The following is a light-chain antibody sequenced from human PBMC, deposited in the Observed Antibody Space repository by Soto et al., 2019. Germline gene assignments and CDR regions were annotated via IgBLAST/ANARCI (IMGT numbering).Light chain of an antibody. V-gene: IGLV2-14*01. CDR1: SSDVGGYNY. J-gene: IGLJ1*01. Sequence: QSALTQPASVSGSPGQSITISCTGTSSDVGGYNYVSWYQQHPGKVPKLMIYDVSNRPSGVSNRFSGSKSGNTASLTISGLQAEAEADYYCSSYTSSSTLLYVFGTGTKVTVL. CDR3: SSYTSSSTLLYV. CDR2: DVS.